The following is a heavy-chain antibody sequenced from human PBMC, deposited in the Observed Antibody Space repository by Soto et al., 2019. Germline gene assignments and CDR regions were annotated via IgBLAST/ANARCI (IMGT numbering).Heavy chain of an antibody. D-gene: IGHD1-26*01. V-gene: IGHV3-23*01. CDR2: ISGSGGNA. J-gene: IGHJ6*02. Sequence: EVQLLESGGGLVQPGGSLRLSCAASGFTFSSYAMSWVRQAPGKGLEWVSTISGSGGNAYYADSVKGLFSISRDNSKNTLRLQMNSLRADDTAVYYCAKDGASGSYPPYYYFGMDVWGQGTTVTVSS. CDR1: GFTFSSYA. CDR3: AKDGASGSYPPYYYFGMDV.